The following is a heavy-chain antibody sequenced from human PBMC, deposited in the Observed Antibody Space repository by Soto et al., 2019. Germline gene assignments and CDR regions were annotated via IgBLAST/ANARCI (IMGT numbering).Heavy chain of an antibody. CDR1: GGSVSSGSYY. V-gene: IGHV4-61*01. J-gene: IGHJ4*02. D-gene: IGHD3-22*01. CDR2: IYYSGST. CDR3: AILLPYDSSGYVGFEY. Sequence: QVQLQESGPGLVKPSETLSLTCTVSGGSVSSGSYYWSWIRQPPGKGLEWIGYIYYSGSTNYNPPLKSRVTISVYTSKNQFSLKLRSVTAADTAVYYCAILLPYDSSGYVGFEYWGQGTLVTVSS.